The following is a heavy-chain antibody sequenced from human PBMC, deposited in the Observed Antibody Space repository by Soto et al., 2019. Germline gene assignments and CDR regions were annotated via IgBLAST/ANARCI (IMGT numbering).Heavy chain of an antibody. Sequence: PGGSLRLTCAASGFTLSSYWMSWVRQAPGKGLEWVANIKEDGTEKNYGDSVKGRFTISRDNAKNALYRQMNSLRAEDTAVYYCAREGSSLIVDWGQGTLVTVSS. V-gene: IGHV3-7*01. D-gene: IGHD6-13*01. CDR3: AREGSSLIVD. CDR2: IKEDGTEK. J-gene: IGHJ4*02. CDR1: GFTLSSYW.